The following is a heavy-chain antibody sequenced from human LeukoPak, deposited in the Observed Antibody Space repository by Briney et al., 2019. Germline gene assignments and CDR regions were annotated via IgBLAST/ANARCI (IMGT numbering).Heavy chain of an antibody. Sequence: KPSETLSLTCTVSGGSISSYYWSWIRQPPGKGLEWIGYIYYSGSTNYNPSLKSRVTISVDTSKNQFSLKLSSVTAADTAVYYCASQGITGTTGNWFDPWGQGTLVTVSS. CDR2: IYYSGST. J-gene: IGHJ5*02. CDR3: ASQGITGTTGNWFDP. D-gene: IGHD1-20*01. CDR1: GGSISSYY. V-gene: IGHV4-59*08.